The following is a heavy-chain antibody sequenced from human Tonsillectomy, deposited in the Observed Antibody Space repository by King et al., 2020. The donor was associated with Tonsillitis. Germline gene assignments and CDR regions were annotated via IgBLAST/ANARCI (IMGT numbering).Heavy chain of an antibody. D-gene: IGHD5-18*01. Sequence: VQLVESGGGLVQPGGSLRLSCAASGFTFSSYAISWVRQPPGKELEWVSSISGSGAGTFYADSVKGRFTISRDNAKNTLYLQMNSLRAEDTAVYYCATSYGLWLRGDFDYWGRGTLVTVSS. V-gene: IGHV3-23*04. CDR2: ISGSGAGT. J-gene: IGHJ4*02. CDR3: ATSYGLWLRGDFDY. CDR1: GFTFSSYA.